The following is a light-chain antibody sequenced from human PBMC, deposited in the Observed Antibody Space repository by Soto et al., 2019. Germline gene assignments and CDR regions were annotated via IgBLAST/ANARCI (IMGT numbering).Light chain of an antibody. J-gene: IGKJ1*01. V-gene: IGKV3-15*01. CDR1: QGLXSN. CDR2: GPS. Sequence: IVMTQCAATLSVSPGERATLSCRASQGLXSNFGWYEEKPGQAPRLLIXGPSTRATGILARFIGSGSGREFTLTISSLQSEDFAFSYCQQYNNWPTWTVGQGTKVDIK. CDR3: QQYNNWPTWT.